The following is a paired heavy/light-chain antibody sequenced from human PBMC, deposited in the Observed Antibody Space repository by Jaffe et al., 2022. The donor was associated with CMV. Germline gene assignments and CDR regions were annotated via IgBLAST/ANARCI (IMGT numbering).Light chain of an antibody. J-gene: IGKJ4*01. V-gene: IGKV1-27*01. Sequence: DIQMTQSPSSLSASVGDRVTITCRASQGISNYLAWYQQKPGKVPKLLIYAASTLQSGVPSRFSGSGSGTDFTLTISSLQPEDVATYYCQKYNSAPLAFGGGTKVEIK. CDR1: QGISNY. CDR3: QKYNSAPLA. CDR2: AAS.
Heavy chain of an antibody. J-gene: IGHJ4*02. CDR3: AVVARWGYSGYDTYPPNFFDY. CDR2: ISSSSSYI. CDR1: GFTFSSYS. D-gene: IGHD5-12*01. Sequence: EVQLVESGGGLVKPGGSLRLSCAASGFTFSSYSMNWVRQAPGKGLEWVSSISSSSSYIYYADSVKGRFTISRDNAKNSLYLQMNSLRAEDTAVYYCAVVARWGYSGYDTYPPNFFDYWGQGTLVTVSS. V-gene: IGHV3-21*01.